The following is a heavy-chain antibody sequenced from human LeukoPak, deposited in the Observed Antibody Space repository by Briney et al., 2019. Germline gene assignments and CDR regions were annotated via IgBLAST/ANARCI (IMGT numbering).Heavy chain of an antibody. CDR3: AKDRASGGSSWYYYYYYMDV. D-gene: IGHD6-13*01. CDR2: INSDGSST. V-gene: IGHV3-74*01. J-gene: IGHJ6*03. Sequence: GGSLRLSCAASGFTFSSYWMHWVRQVPAKGLVWVSHINSDGSSTSYADSVKGRFTISRDNAKKTLYLQMNSLRAEDTAVYYCAKDRASGGSSWYYYYYYMDVWGKGTTVTISS. CDR1: GFTFSSYW.